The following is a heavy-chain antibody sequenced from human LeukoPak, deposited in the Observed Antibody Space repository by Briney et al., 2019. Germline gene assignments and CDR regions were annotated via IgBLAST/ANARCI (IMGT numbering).Heavy chain of an antibody. J-gene: IGHJ3*02. CDR2: ISHIGRT. V-gene: IGHV4-59*11. Sequence: PSETLSLTCAVSGDSFSSHYWTWIRQSPGTGLEWIGYISHIGRTNYNPSLKSRVTISIDTSKNQLSLKLRSVTAADTAVYYCARDLVTVTKGFDIWGQGTMVSVSS. D-gene: IGHD4-17*01. CDR1: GDSFSSHY. CDR3: ARDLVTVTKGFDI.